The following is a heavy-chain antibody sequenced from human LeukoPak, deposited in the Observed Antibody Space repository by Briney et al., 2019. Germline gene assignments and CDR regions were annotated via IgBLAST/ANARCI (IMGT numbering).Heavy chain of an antibody. Sequence: GGSLRLSCAASGFAFSSYEMNWVRQAPGKGLEWVSYISSSGSTIYYADSVKGRFTISRDNAKNSLYLQMNSLRAEDTAVYYCAELGIMIGGVWGKGTTVTISS. CDR1: GFAFSSYE. J-gene: IGHJ6*04. CDR3: AELGIMIGGV. D-gene: IGHD3-16*01. CDR2: ISSSGSTI. V-gene: IGHV3-48*03.